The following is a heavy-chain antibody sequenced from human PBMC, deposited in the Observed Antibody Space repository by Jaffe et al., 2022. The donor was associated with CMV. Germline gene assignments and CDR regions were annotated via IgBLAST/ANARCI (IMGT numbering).Heavy chain of an antibody. Sequence: QVQLVQSGAEVKKPGASVKVSCKASGYTFTSYYMHWVRQAPGQGLEWMGIINPSGGSTSYAQKFQGRVTMTRDTSTSTVYMELSSLRSEDTAVYYCARTYYDILTGYYSPWDYWGQGTLVTVSS. CDR2: INPSGGST. CDR1: GYTFTSYY. D-gene: IGHD3-9*01. CDR3: ARTYYDILTGYYSPWDY. V-gene: IGHV1-46*01. J-gene: IGHJ4*02.